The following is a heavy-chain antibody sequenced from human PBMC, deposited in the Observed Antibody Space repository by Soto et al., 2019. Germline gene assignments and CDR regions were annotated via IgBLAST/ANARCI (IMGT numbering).Heavy chain of an antibody. Sequence: LRLSCAASGFTFNSYAMDWVRQAPGKGLEWVALISYDGNNKYYADSVKGRFTISRDNSKNTLSLQMNSLRAEDTAVYYCARDLSSSGWYVISYWGQGTLVTVSS. CDR3: ARDLSSSGWYVISY. CDR1: GFTFNSYA. D-gene: IGHD6-19*01. J-gene: IGHJ4*02. CDR2: ISYDGNNK. V-gene: IGHV3-30*14.